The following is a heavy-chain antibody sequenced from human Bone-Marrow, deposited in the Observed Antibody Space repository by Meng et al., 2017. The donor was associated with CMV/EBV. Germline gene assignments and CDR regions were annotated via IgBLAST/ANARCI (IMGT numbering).Heavy chain of an antibody. CDR1: GYTFTAYY. CDR3: ARDSYYYDSSGYPGNAFDI. D-gene: IGHD3-22*01. V-gene: IGHV1-2*02. Sequence: ASVKVSCKASGYTFTAYYMHWVRQAPGQGLEWMGWINPNSGDTNYAQKFQGRVTMTRDTSISTAYMELSRLRSDDTAVYYCARDSYYYDSSGYPGNAFDIWGQGTMVTVSS. CDR2: INPNSGDT. J-gene: IGHJ3*02.